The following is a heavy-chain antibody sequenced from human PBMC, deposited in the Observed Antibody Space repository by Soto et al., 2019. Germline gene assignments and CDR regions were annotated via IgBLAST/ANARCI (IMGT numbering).Heavy chain of an antibody. CDR2: ISYDGSNK. D-gene: IGHD5-12*01. CDR3: ARDWDPVATITDGFYYGMDV. Sequence: ESGGGVVQPGRSLRLSCAASGFTFSSYAMHWVRQAPGKGLEWVAVISYDGSNKYYADSVKGRFTISRDNSKNTLYLQMNSLRAEDTAVYYCARDWDPVATITDGFYYGMDVWGQGTTVTVSS. J-gene: IGHJ6*02. V-gene: IGHV3-30-3*01. CDR1: GFTFSSYA.